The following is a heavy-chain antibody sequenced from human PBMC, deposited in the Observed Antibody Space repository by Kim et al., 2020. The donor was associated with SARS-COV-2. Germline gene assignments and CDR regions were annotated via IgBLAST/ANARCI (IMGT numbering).Heavy chain of an antibody. V-gene: IGHV3-74*03. CDR2: SI. D-gene: IGHD1-20*01. J-gene: IGHJ4*02. Sequence: SITYADSVKGRFTISRDNAKNTLYLQMNSLRDEDTAVYYCARGWAGIYYWGQGTLVTVSS. CDR3: ARGWAGIYY.